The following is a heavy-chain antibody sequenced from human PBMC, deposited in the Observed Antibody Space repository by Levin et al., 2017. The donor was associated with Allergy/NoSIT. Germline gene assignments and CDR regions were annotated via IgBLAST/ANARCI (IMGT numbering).Heavy chain of an antibody. CDR1: GFTFSSYA. V-gene: IGHV3-30*18. J-gene: IGHJ4*02. D-gene: IGHD1-14*01. CDR2: ISYDGSDK. Sequence: AGGSLRLSCAASGFTFSSYAMHWVRQAPGKGLEWVAFISYDGSDKYYAESVKGRFTISRDDSKNTLYLQMYSLRAEDTAAYYCAKEGPGRDFDYWGQGTLVAVSS. CDR3: AKEGPGRDFDY.